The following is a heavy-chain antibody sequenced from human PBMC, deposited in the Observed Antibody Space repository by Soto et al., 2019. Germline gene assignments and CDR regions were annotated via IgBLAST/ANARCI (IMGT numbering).Heavy chain of an antibody. CDR2: IDYSGTT. V-gene: IGHV4-61*01. J-gene: IGHJ4*02. D-gene: IGHD3-10*01. Sequence: QVQLQESGPGLVKPSETLSLTCTVSGTSISSGTYYWSWIRQPPGKGLEWSGYIDYSGTTKYNPSIKSRVTISVDTSKNQFSLRLTSVTAADTAVYYCASCNGAFHDFWGQGNLVNLSS. CDR3: ASCNGAFHDF. CDR1: GTSISSGTYY.